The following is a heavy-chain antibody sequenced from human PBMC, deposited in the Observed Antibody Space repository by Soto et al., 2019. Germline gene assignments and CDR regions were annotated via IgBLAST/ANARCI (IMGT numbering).Heavy chain of an antibody. V-gene: IGHV4-59*01. CDR2: IYYSGST. CDR3: ARVRADYYDSSGPPGWFDP. J-gene: IGHJ5*02. CDR1: GGSISSYY. D-gene: IGHD3-22*01. Sequence: SETLSLTCTVSGGSISSYYWSWIRQPPGKGLEWIGHIYYSGSTNYNPSLKSRVTISVDTSKNQFSLKLSSVTAADTAVYYCARVRADYYDSSGPPGWFDPWGQGTLVTVSS.